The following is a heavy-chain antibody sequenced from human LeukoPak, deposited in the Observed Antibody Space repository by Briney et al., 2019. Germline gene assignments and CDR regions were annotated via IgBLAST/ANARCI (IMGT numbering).Heavy chain of an antibody. CDR3: ARAEGYSSSWYSPGSRIPSGGAHYYYYYYMDV. D-gene: IGHD6-13*01. Sequence: ASVKVSCKASGYTFTSYAMHWVRQAPGQRLEWMGWINAGNGNTKYSQKFQGRVTITRDTSASTAYMELSSLRSEDTAVYYCARAEGYSSSWYSPGSRIPSGGAHYYYYYYMDVWGKGTTVTVSS. V-gene: IGHV1-3*01. CDR2: INAGNGNT. J-gene: IGHJ6*03. CDR1: GYTFTSYA.